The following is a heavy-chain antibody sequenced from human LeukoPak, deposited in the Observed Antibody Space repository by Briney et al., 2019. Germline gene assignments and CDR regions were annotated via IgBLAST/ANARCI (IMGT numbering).Heavy chain of an antibody. D-gene: IGHD2-15*01. CDR2: ISTNGVTI. J-gene: IGHJ4*02. V-gene: IGHV3-11*04. Sequence: PGGSLRLSCAASGFTFSDFYMSWIRQVPGKGLEFVSFISTNGVTIRYADSVKGRFTISRDNTKNSLYLQMNNLTVEDTAMYTCARRKTIGGYDNWGQGTLVTVSS. CDR3: ARRKTIGGYDN. CDR1: GFTFSDFY.